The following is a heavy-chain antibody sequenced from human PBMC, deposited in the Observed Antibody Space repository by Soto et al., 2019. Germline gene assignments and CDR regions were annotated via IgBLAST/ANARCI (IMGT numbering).Heavy chain of an antibody. CDR1: GGTFSSYA. D-gene: IGHD2-15*01. CDR2: IIPIFGTA. Sequence: GASVKVSCKASGGTFSSYAISWVRQAPGQGLEWMGGIIPIFGTANYAQEFQGRVTITADESTSTAYMELSSLRSEDTAVYYCARESAVDYCSGGSCYDVEMATPPSYWGQGTLVTVSS. CDR3: ARESAVDYCSGGSCYDVEMATPPSY. J-gene: IGHJ4*02. V-gene: IGHV1-69*13.